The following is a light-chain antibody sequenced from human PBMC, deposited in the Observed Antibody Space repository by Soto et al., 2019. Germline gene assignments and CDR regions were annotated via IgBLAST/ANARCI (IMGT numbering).Light chain of an antibody. CDR2: DVS. CDR3: SSYTSISTLL. J-gene: IGLJ1*01. CDR1: SSDVGGYNY. Sequence: QSVLTQPASVSGSPGQSITISCTGTSSDVGGYNYVSWYQQHPGKAPKLMIYDVSNRPSGVSNRFSGSKSGNTASLTISGLQAEDEADYYCSSYTSISTLLFGTGTNVTVL. V-gene: IGLV2-14*01.